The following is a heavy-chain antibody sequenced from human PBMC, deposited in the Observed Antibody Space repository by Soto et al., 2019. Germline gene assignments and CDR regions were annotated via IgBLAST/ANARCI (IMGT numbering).Heavy chain of an antibody. Sequence: QVQLVESGGGLVKPGGSLRLSCAASGFTFSDYYMSWIRQAPGKGLEWVSYISSSGSTIYYADSVKGRFTISRDTAKNSLYLQMNSLRAEDTAVYSCARGGDEDSYGFRYYYYGMDVWGQGTTVTVSS. V-gene: IGHV3-11*01. CDR1: GFTFSDYY. CDR2: ISSSGSTI. J-gene: IGHJ6*02. CDR3: ARGGDEDSYGFRYYYYGMDV. D-gene: IGHD5-18*01.